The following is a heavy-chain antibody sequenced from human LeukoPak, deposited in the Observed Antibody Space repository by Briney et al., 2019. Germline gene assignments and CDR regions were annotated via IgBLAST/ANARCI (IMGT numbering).Heavy chain of an antibody. D-gene: IGHD3-9*01. V-gene: IGHV1-2*02. CDR2: INPNSGGT. CDR1: GYTFTGYY. J-gene: IGHJ4*02. Sequence: GSSVKVSCKASGYTFTGYYMHWVRQAPGQGLEWMGWINPNSGGTNYAQKFQGRVTMTRDTSVSTAYMELSRLRSDDTAVYYCAIPGGEDYDILTGYPLYYWGQGTLVTVSS. CDR3: AIPGGEDYDILTGYPLYY.